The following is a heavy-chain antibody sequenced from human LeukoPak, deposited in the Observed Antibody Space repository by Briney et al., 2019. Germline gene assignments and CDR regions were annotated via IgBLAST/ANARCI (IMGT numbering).Heavy chain of an antibody. CDR1: GYTFTSYG. J-gene: IGHJ6*04. CDR2: ISAYNGNT. V-gene: IGHV1-18*04. Sequence: PWASVKVSCKASGYTFTSYGISWVRQAPGQGLEWMGWISAYNGNTNYAQKLQGRVTMTTDTSTSTAYMELRSLRSDDTAVYYCATTKRITMARTRTDGDYYGMDVWGKGTTVTVSS. CDR3: ATTKRITMARTRTDGDYYGMDV. D-gene: IGHD3-10*01.